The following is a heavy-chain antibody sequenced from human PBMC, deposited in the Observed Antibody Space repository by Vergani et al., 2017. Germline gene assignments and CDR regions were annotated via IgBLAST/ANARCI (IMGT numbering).Heavy chain of an antibody. CDR3: ARDFAVHYYGSGPERDY. CDR2: TIPIFGTA. Sequence: QVQLVQSGAEVKKPGSSVKVSCKASGGTFSSYAISWVRQAPGQGLEWMGGTIPIFGTANYAQKFQGRVTITADKSTSTAYMELSSLRSEDTAVYYCARDFAVHYYGSGPERDYWGQGTLVTVSS. CDR1: GGTFSSYA. J-gene: IGHJ4*02. V-gene: IGHV1-69*06. D-gene: IGHD3-10*01.